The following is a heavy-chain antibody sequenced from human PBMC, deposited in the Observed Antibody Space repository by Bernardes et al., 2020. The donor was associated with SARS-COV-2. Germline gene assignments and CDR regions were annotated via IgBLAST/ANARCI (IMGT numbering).Heavy chain of an antibody. V-gene: IGHV3-23*01. CDR1: GFTFSSSA. J-gene: IGHJ5*02. CDR2: ISGGGGYT. D-gene: IGHD4-17*01. CDR3: AKAPTSVLRNWFDP. Sequence: GGSLRLSCAASGFTFSSSAMTWVRQAPGKGLEWVSAISGGGGYTYYADSVKGRFTISRDYSRNTVYLQMNSLRPDDTAIYYCAKAPTSVLRNWFDPWGPGTLVTVSS.